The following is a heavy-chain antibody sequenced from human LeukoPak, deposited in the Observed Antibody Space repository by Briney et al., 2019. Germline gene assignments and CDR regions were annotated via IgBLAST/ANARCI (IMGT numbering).Heavy chain of an antibody. Sequence: SETLSLTCTVSGGSISSYYWSWIRQPPGKGLEWIGYIYYSGSTNYNPSLKSRVTISVDTSKNQFSLKLSSVTAADTAVYYCARGDSSGYCGLLYYFDYWGQGTLVTVSS. D-gene: IGHD3-22*01. V-gene: IGHV4-59*01. J-gene: IGHJ4*02. CDR2: IYYSGST. CDR1: GGSISSYY. CDR3: ARGDSSGYCGLLYYFDY.